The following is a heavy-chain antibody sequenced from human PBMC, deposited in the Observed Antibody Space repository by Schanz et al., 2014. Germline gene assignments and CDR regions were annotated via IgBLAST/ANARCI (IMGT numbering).Heavy chain of an antibody. V-gene: IGHV1-46*01. CDR2: INPSGGST. CDR3: ASTYCSSTSCDTGYYYMDV. Sequence: QVQLVQSGAEAKKPGASVKVSCKASGYTLTNFDINWVRQAPGQGLEWMGMINPSGGSTTYAQKFQGRVSITADKSTSTAYMELTSLRSEDTAVYYCASTYCSSTSCDTGYYYMDVWGKGTTVTVSS. J-gene: IGHJ6*03. CDR1: GYTLTNFD. D-gene: IGHD2-2*02.